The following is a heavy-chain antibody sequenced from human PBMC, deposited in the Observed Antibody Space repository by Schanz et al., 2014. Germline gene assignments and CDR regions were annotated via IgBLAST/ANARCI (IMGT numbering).Heavy chain of an antibody. CDR2: MYIESGST. D-gene: IGHD5-12*01. V-gene: IGHV3-53*01. Sequence: EVQLVESGGGLIQPGGSLRLSCAVSGFTVNTNYMSWVRQAPGEGLEWVSSMYIESGSTQYADSVKGRFIISRDSSKNTLFLQMNSLRAEDTDVYFCARDGGRDGYNLAFDVWGQGTLVTVSS. CDR3: ARDGGRDGYNLAFDV. CDR1: GFTVNTNY. J-gene: IGHJ3*01.